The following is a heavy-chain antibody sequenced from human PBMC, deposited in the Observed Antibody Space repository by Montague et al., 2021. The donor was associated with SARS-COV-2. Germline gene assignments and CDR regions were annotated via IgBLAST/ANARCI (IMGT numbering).Heavy chain of an antibody. CDR1: GGSISSYY. V-gene: IGHV4-59*01. CDR2: IYYCCST. J-gene: IGHJ3*01. CDR3: ARGFDV. Sequence: SETLSLTCTVSGGSISSYYWSWIRQPPGKGMEWNGYIYYCCSTNYNPSHKSRVTISVDTSKNQFSLKLSSVTAADTAVYYCARGFDVWGQGTMVTVSS.